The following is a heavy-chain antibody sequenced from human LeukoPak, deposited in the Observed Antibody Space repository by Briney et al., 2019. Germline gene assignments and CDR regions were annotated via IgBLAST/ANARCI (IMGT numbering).Heavy chain of an antibody. CDR1: GYTFTSYV. CDR3: ARVPRAGSGYQYPFDY. V-gene: IGHV1-3*01. CDR2: INAGNGNT. D-gene: IGHD3-22*01. Sequence: GASVKVSCKASGYTFTSYVMHWVRQAPGQRLEWMGWINAGNGNTKYSQKFQGRVTITRDTSASTAYMELSSLRSEDTAVYYCARVPRAGSGYQYPFDYWGQGTLVTVSS. J-gene: IGHJ4*02.